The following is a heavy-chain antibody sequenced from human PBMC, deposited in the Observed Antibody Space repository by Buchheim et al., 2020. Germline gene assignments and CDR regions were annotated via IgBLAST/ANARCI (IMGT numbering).Heavy chain of an antibody. D-gene: IGHD6-19*01. V-gene: IGHV1-46*01. Sequence: QVQLAQSGPEVKKPGASVKVSCKATGYTFSSYYMHWVRQAPGQGLEWMGIINPSGGSTSYAQKFQGRSTITTDTSTKPVSMELRSLRSEDTAVYYCARVASSGWSDYWGQGTL. CDR1: GYTFSSYY. J-gene: IGHJ4*02. CDR3: ARVASSGWSDY. CDR2: INPSGGST.